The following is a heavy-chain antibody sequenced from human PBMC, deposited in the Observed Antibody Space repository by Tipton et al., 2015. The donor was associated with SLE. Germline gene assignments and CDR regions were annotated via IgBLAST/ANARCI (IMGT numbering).Heavy chain of an antibody. Sequence: TLSLTCAVSGFSVGSSHYCGWFRQPPGKGLEWIGTIYLSGSNYYNPSPKSRVSISEDTSRNQFSLDLCSVTAADTAVYYCARAVARVVYARVRAFDIWGQGTLVTVSS. CDR2: IYLSGSN. J-gene: IGHJ3*02. CDR3: ARAVARVVYARVRAFDI. D-gene: IGHD2-8*02. CDR1: GFSVGSSHY. V-gene: IGHV4-38-2*01.